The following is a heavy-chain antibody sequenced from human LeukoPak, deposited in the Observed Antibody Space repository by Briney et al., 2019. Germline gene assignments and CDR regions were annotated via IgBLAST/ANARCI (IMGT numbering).Heavy chain of an antibody. CDR2: MYHSGSF. D-gene: IGHD6-13*01. CDR3: ARCIAAAGGNRFDP. CDR1: GGYVTSYY. Sequence: SETLSLTCTVSGGYVTSYYWGWIRQTPGKGLEWIGYMYHSGSFNYGPSLKSRVTISIDTSKNQFSLKLTSVTAADTAVYYCARCIAAAGGNRFDPWGQGTLVTVSS. J-gene: IGHJ5*02. V-gene: IGHV4-59*08.